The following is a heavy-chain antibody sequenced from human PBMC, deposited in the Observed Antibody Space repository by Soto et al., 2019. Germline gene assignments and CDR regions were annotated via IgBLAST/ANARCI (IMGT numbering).Heavy chain of an antibody. D-gene: IGHD5-12*01. V-gene: IGHV5-10-1*01. Sequence: GESLKISCKGSGYNFPNYWINWVRQMPGKGLEWMGRIDPTGSDTNYSPSFRGHVIISADKSISTAYLQWSSLKASDTAMYFCARFYTTTWPQAVDFWGQGTLVTVSS. CDR2: IDPTGSDT. CDR1: GYNFPNYW. J-gene: IGHJ4*02. CDR3: ARFYTTTWPQAVDF.